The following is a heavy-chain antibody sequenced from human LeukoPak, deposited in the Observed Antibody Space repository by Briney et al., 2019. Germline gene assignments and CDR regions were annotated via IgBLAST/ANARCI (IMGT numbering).Heavy chain of an antibody. CDR3: ARDYYGDYSMDV. CDR1: GGTFSSYA. CDR2: IIPIFGLA. J-gene: IGHJ6*04. V-gene: IGHV1-69*04. Sequence: GASVKVSCKASGGTFSSYAISWGRQAPGQGLEWMGRIIPIFGLANYAQKFQGRVTITADKSTSTAYMELSSLRSAATAVYYCARDYYGDYSMDVWGKGTTVTVSS. D-gene: IGHD4-17*01.